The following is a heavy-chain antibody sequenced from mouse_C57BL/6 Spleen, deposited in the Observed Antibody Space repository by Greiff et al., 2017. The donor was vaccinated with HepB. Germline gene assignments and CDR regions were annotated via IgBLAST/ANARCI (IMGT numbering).Heavy chain of an antibody. CDR2: ISYDGSN. CDR1: GYSITSGYY. Sequence: EVKLQESGPGLVKPSQSLSLTCSVTGYSITSGYYWNWIRQIPGNKLEWMGYISYDGSNNYNPSLKNRNSITRDTSKNQFFLKLNSVTTEDTATYYCARNSYYYAMDYWGQGTSVTVSS. V-gene: IGHV3-6*01. J-gene: IGHJ4*01. CDR3: ARNSYYYAMDY.